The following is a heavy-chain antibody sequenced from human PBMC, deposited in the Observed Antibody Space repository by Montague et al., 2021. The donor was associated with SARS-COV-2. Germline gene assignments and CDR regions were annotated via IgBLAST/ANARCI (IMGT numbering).Heavy chain of an antibody. CDR1: GGSISSSSYY. V-gene: IGHV4-39*07. CDR2: IYYSGST. D-gene: IGHD3-10*01. CDR3: ARGSMVRGGKVYYGVDV. Sequence: SETLSLTCTASGGSISSSSYYWGWIRQPPGKGLEWIGNIYYSGSTYYNPSLKSRVTISLDSSKNQFSLNLTSVTAADTAVYYCARGSMVRGGKVYYGVDVWGQGTTVTVSS. J-gene: IGHJ6*02.